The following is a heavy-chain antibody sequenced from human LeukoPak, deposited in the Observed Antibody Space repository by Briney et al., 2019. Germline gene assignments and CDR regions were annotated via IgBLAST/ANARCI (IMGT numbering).Heavy chain of an antibody. CDR3: AKEGRVAADTGDYLDY. CDR2: ISGSGDTT. J-gene: IGHJ4*02. CDR1: GFTFNNYA. V-gene: IGHV3-23*01. D-gene: IGHD6-13*01. Sequence: GGSLRLSCAASGFTFNNYAMSWVRQAPGKGLEGVSGISGSGDTTKYADSVKGRFTISRDNSKNTLYLQMNSLRADDTAVYYCAKEGRVAADTGDYLDYWGQGTLVTVSS.